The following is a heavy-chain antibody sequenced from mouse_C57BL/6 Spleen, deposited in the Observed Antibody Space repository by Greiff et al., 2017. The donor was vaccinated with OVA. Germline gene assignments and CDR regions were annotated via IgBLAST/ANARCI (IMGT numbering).Heavy chain of an antibody. CDR1: GYSFTGYF. CDR2: INPYNGDT. CDR3: ARSDDYDWFAY. D-gene: IGHD2-4*01. Sequence: VQLQQSGPELVKPGDSVKISCKASGYSFTGYFMNWVMQSHGKSLEWIGRINPYNGDTFSNQKFKGKATLTVDKSSSTAHMELRSLTSEDSAVYYCARSDDYDWFAYWGQGTLVTVSA. V-gene: IGHV1-20*01. J-gene: IGHJ3*01.